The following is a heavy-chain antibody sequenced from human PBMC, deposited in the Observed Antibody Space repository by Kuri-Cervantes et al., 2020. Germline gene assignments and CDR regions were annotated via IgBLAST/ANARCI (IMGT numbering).Heavy chain of an antibody. J-gene: IGHJ4*02. Sequence: GGSLRLSCAASGFTFSSYAMSWVRQAPGKGLEWVSAISGSGGSTYYADSVKGRFTISRDNSKNTLYLQMNSLRAEDTAVYYCAKPEYSSSSFYQPKDYWGQGTLVTVSS. CDR3: AKPEYSSSSFYQPKDY. V-gene: IGHV3-23*01. D-gene: IGHD6-6*01. CDR2: ISGSGGST. CDR1: GFTFSSYA.